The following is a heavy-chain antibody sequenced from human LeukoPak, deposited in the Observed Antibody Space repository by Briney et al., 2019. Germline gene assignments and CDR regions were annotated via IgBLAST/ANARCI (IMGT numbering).Heavy chain of an antibody. J-gene: IGHJ4*02. CDR3: ARAPTSVSNPYYFDY. D-gene: IGHD4-11*01. Sequence: GESLKISCKASGYSFSNYWIGWVRQMPGKGLEWVGIIYPGDSDTRYSPSFQGQVTISADKSITTGYLQWSSLKASDTAMYYCARAPTSVSNPYYFDYWGQGALVTVSS. CDR1: GYSFSNYW. V-gene: IGHV5-51*01. CDR2: IYPGDSDT.